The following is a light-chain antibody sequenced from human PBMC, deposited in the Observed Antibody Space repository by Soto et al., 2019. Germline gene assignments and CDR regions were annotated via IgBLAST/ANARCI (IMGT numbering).Light chain of an antibody. CDR3: QQLNSYPLT. Sequence: IQLTQSPSSLSASVGDRVTITCRASQGISSYLAWYQQKPGKAPKLLIYAASTLQSGVPSRFSGSGSRTDFTLTISSLQPEDFATYYGQQLNSYPLTFGGGTKVEIK. CDR1: QGISSY. CDR2: AAS. V-gene: IGKV1-9*01. J-gene: IGKJ4*01.